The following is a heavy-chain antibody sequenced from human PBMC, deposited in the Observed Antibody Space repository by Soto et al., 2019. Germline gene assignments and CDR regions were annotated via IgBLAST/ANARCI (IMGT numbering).Heavy chain of an antibody. J-gene: IGHJ6*04. CDR3: ARELYYYGSGIYFLGVYEKNYYYYGMDV. Sequence: PGGSLRLSCAASGFTFSSYSMNWVRQAPGKGLEWVSSISSSSSYIYYADSVKGRFTISRDNAKNSLYLQMNSLRAEDTAVYYCARELYYYGSGIYFLGVYEKNYYYYGMDVWGKGTTVTVSS. CDR1: GFTFSSYS. V-gene: IGHV3-21*01. CDR2: ISSSSSYI. D-gene: IGHD3-10*01.